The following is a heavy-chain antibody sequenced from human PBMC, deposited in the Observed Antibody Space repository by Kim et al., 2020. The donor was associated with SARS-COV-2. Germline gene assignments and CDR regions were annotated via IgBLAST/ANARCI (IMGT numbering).Heavy chain of an antibody. CDR3: AKFPGEGSSWDY. D-gene: IGHD3-10*01. CDR1: GFTFSSYG. CDR2: ISYDGSNK. Sequence: GGSLRLSCAASGFTFSSYGMHWVRQAPGKGLEWVAVISYDGSNKYYADSVKGRFTISRDNSKNTLYLQMNSLRAEDTAVYYCAKFPGEGSSWDYWGQGTL. J-gene: IGHJ4*02. V-gene: IGHV3-30*18.